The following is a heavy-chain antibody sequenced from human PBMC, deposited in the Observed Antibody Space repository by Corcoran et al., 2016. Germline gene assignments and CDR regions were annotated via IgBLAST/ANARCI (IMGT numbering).Heavy chain of an antibody. CDR1: GGSISSSSYY. J-gene: IGHJ5*02. D-gene: IGHD2-2*01. V-gene: IGHV4-39*01. CDR3: EGQARKVVVPAATGRGRRGWFDP. Sequence: QLQLQGSGPGLVKPSETLSLTCTVSGGSISSSSYYWGWIRQPPGKGLEWIGSIYYSGSTYYNPSLKSRVTISVDTSKNQFSLKLSSVTATDTAVCCCEGQARKVVVPAATGRGRRGWFDPWGQGTLVTGSS. CDR2: IYYSGST.